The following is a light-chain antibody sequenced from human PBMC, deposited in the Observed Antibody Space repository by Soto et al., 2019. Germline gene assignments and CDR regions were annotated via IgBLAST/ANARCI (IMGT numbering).Light chain of an antibody. J-gene: IGKJ4*01. V-gene: IGKV1-9*01. CDR3: QQLNSYLALT. Sequence: DIQLTQSPSFLSASVGDRVTITCRASQGISSYLAWYQQKPGKAPKLLIYAASTLQSGVPSRFSGSGSGTEFTLTISSLQPEDFATYYCQQLNSYLALTFGGGTKVEI. CDR1: QGISSY. CDR2: AAS.